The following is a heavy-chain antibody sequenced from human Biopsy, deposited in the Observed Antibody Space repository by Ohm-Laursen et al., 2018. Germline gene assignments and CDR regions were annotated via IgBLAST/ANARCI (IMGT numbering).Heavy chain of an antibody. V-gene: IGHV4-39*01. CDR2: IFYRGST. CDR3: ARDYDTSGYYYVS. Sequence: PGTLSLTCTVSGGSISNNNYYWGWIRQPPGKGLVWIGSIFYRGSTHYKPSLKSRINISEDTSKDQFSLKLSSVTAADTAVYYCARDYDTSGYYYVSWGQGTLVTVSS. J-gene: IGHJ5*02. D-gene: IGHD3-22*01. CDR1: GGSISNNNYY.